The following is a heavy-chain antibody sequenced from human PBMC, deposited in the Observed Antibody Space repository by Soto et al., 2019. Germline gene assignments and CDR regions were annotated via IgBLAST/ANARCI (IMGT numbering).Heavy chain of an antibody. CDR1: GFTFDDYG. CDR2: INWNGGST. J-gene: IGHJ6*03. Sequence: GGSLRLSCAASGFTFDDYGMSWVRQAPGKGLEWVSGINWNGGSTSYADSVKGRFTISRDNAKNTLYLQMNSLRAEDTAVYYCARVGDYDFWSGYYYYYYYYMDVWGKGTTVTVSS. D-gene: IGHD3-3*01. CDR3: ARVGDYDFWSGYYYYYYYYMDV. V-gene: IGHV3-20*04.